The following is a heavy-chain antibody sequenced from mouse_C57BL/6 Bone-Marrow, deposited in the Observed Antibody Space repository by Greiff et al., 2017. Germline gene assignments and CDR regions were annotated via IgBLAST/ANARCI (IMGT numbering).Heavy chain of an antibody. V-gene: IGHV6-3*01. CDR2: IRLKSDYYAT. CDR3: EGEGDWFAY. J-gene: IGHJ3*01. Sequence: EVKLMESGGGLVQPGGSMKLSCVASGFTFSNYWMNWVRQSPEKGLEWVAQIRLKSDYYATHYAESVKGRFTISSDDSKSSVYLQKNNVRAEDTGIYYYEGEGDWFAYWGQGTLVTVSA. CDR1: GFTFSNYW.